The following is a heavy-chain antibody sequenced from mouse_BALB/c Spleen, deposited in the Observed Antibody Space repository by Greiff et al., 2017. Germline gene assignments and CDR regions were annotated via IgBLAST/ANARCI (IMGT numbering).Heavy chain of an antibody. J-gene: IGHJ4*01. CDR1: GFTFSSYT. D-gene: IGHD2-3*01. CDR2: ISNGGGST. CDR3: ARHSLCDGYPDYYAMDY. Sequence: EVQRVESGGGLVQPGGSLKLSCAASGFTFSSYTMSWVRQTPEKRLEWVAYISNGGGSTYYPDTVKGRFTISRDNAKNTLYLQMSSLKSEDTAMYYCARHSLCDGYPDYYAMDYWGQGTSVTVSS. V-gene: IGHV5-12-2*01.